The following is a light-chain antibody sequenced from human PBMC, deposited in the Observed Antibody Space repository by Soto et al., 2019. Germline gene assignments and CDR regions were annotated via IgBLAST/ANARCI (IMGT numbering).Light chain of an antibody. CDR3: QQYSSDST. V-gene: IGKV1-5*03. CDR1: QSVNSW. J-gene: IGKJ1*01. Sequence: DIQMTQSPSTLSASVGDRVTITCRASQSVNSWLAWYQQKPGKAPKLLIYRASSLENGVPSRFGGRGSGTEFMFTSSRLQHDDSATYYCQQYSSDSTFGQGTKVEIK. CDR2: RAS.